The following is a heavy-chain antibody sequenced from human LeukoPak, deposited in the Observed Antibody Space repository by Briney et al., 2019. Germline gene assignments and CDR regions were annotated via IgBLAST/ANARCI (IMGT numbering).Heavy chain of an antibody. CDR1: GFTFSSYW. CDR3: ARDDGIRTVDY. J-gene: IGHJ4*02. V-gene: IGHV3-7*01. D-gene: IGHD1-14*01. CDR2: IKEDGSDK. Sequence: GGSLRLSCAASGFTFSSYWMSWVRQAPGKGLEWVANIKEDGSDKYYVDSVKGRFTISRDNAKNSLYLQMNGLRAEDTAVYYCARDDGIRTVDYWGQGTPVTVSS.